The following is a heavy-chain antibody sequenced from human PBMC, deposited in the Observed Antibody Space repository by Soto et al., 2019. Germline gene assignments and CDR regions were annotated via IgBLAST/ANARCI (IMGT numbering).Heavy chain of an antibody. Sequence: ASVKVSCKASGYTFASYGINWVRQAPGQGLEWMGWISGYNGNTKYAQKFRGRVTMTTDTSTSTAYMELRSLRSDDTALYYCARDGIAARPTPDYWGQGTLVTGSS. CDR3: ARDGIAARPTPDY. J-gene: IGHJ4*02. D-gene: IGHD6-6*01. CDR1: GYTFASYG. V-gene: IGHV1-18*01. CDR2: ISGYNGNT.